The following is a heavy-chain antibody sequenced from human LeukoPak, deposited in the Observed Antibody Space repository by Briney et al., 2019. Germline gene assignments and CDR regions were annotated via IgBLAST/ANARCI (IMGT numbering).Heavy chain of an antibody. CDR3: AKDRDSGTFYYYGMDV. J-gene: IGHJ6*02. CDR1: GLTFSRHA. D-gene: IGHD3-10*01. V-gene: IGHV3-23*01. CDR2: ISSSGGVT. Sequence: GGSLKLSCAASGLTFSRHAMSWVRQAPGKGLEWVAGISSSGGVTYYLDSVKGRFTISRDNAKNSLYLQMNSLRPEDTALYYCAKDRDSGTFYYYGMDVWGQGTTVTVSS.